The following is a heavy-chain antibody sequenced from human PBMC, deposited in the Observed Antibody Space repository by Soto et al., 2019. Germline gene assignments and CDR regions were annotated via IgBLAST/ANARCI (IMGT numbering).Heavy chain of an antibody. Sequence: QVQLVQSGAEVKKPGSSMKVSCKASGGTLSNYAITWVRQAPGQGLEWMGRIIPVFGTPNYAQKFQGRVTITADESTNTAYMELSSLRSEDTAVYYCARPFWSSSVTDYYHFGLDVWGQGTTVTVSS. CDR1: GGTLSNYA. CDR3: ARPFWSSSVTDYYHFGLDV. J-gene: IGHJ6*02. V-gene: IGHV1-69*18. D-gene: IGHD3-3*01. CDR2: IIPVFGTP.